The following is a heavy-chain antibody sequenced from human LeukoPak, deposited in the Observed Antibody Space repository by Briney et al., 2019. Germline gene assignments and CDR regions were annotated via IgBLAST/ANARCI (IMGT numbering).Heavy chain of an antibody. V-gene: IGHV1-69*13. J-gene: IGHJ5*02. CDR1: GGTFSSYA. CDR2: IIPIFGTA. CDR3: ARSLQNYYGSGSYS. D-gene: IGHD3-10*01. Sequence: ASGKVSCKASGGTFSSYAISWVRQAPGQGLEWMGGIIPIFGTANYAQKFQGRVTITADESTSTAYMELSSLRSEDTAVYYCARSLQNYYGSGSYSWGQGTLVTVSS.